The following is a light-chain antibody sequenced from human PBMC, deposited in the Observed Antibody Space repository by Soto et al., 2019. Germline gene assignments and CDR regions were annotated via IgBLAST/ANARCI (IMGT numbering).Light chain of an antibody. J-gene: IGKJ4*01. CDR2: AAL. CDR3: QQVNSYPLT. CDR1: QDITSY. Sequence: DIQLTQSPFFLSASVGDRVTITCRASQDITSYLAWYQQKPGKAPKLLICAALTLQSGVPSRFSGSGSGTEFTLTISSLQPEDFATYYCQQVNSYPLTFGGGTKVEIK. V-gene: IGKV1-9*01.